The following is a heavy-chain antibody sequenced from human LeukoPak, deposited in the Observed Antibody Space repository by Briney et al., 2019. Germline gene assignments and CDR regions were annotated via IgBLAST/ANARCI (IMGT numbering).Heavy chain of an antibody. CDR2: ISWNSGSI. J-gene: IGHJ4*02. V-gene: IGHV3-9*01. CDR1: GFTFDDYA. CDR3: AKDGGGGDCYLDY. D-gene: IGHD2-21*02. Sequence: GGSLRLSCAASGFTFDDYAMHWVRQAPGKGLEWVSGISWNSGSIGYADSVKGRFTISRDNAKNSLYLQMNSLRAEDTAIYYCAKDGGGGDCYLDYWGQGALVTVSS.